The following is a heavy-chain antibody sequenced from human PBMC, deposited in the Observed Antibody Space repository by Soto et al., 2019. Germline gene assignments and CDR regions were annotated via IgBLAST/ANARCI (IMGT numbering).Heavy chain of an antibody. CDR2: INTGNGNT. V-gene: IGHV1-3*04. CDR1: GYTFTGYA. J-gene: IGHJ4*02. Sequence: QVQLVQSGAEEKKPGASVKVSCKASGYTFTGYAMHWVRQAPGQRLEWMGWINTGNGNTKYSQKFQGRVTITRDTSAGTAYMELSSLRSEDTAVYYCASAVAVPADFDYWGQGTLVTVSS. CDR3: ASAVAVPADFDY. D-gene: IGHD6-19*01.